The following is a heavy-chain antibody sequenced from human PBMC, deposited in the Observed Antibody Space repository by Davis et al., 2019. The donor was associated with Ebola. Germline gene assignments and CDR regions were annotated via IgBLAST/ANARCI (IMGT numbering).Heavy chain of an antibody. CDR1: GFIFSSYT. CDR2: ISVSSGYI. V-gene: IGHV3-21*01. CDR3: ARDQSGFGELFVDAFDI. D-gene: IGHD3-10*01. J-gene: IGHJ3*02. Sequence: GGSLRLSCAASGFIFSSYTMNWVRQAPGKGLEWVSSISVSSGYIYYEDSVKGRFTISRDNAKNSLYLQMNSLRAEDTAVYYCARDQSGFGELFVDAFDIRGQGTMVTVSS.